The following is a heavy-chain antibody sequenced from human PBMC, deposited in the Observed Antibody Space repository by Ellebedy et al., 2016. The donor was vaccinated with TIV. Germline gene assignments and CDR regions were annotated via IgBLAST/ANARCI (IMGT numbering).Heavy chain of an antibody. D-gene: IGHD6-19*01. CDR2: VSYDGVSQ. CDR1: GFNFNAYA. CDR3: ATWGSSGWFSAY. Sequence: GESLKISCLTSGFNFNAYAMNWVRQAPGKGLEWVAVVSYDGVSQFYADSVEGQFTISRDNSKKILSLQMDNLRSEDTAVYYCATWGSSGWFSAYWGHGSLVTVSS. V-gene: IGHV3-30-3*02. J-gene: IGHJ4*01.